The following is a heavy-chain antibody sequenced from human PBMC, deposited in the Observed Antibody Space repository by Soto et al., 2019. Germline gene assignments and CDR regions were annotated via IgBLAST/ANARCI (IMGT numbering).Heavy chain of an antibody. V-gene: IGHV2-5*01. CDR1: GFSLSTSAVG. Sequence: QITLKESGPTLVMPTQTLTLTCSFSGFSLSTSAVGVGWIRQPPGKALEWLALIYWNDDEHYSPSLRSRLSITQDSSKNQVVLRMTDMDPVDIATYYCAHALFYADYDSYFDLWGRGTLVTVSS. J-gene: IGHJ2*01. CDR2: IYWNDDE. D-gene: IGHD4-17*01. CDR3: AHALFYADYDSYFDL.